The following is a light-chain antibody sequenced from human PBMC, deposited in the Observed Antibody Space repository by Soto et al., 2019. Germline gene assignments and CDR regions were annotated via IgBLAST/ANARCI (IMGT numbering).Light chain of an antibody. CDR1: SSNVGAGYD. CDR2: CNS. V-gene: IGLV1-40*01. CDR3: QSYESSLSGSHV. Sequence: QSALTQPPSVSGAPGQSGTISCTGSSSNVGAGYDVHLDQQLPGTAPKLLIYCNSNLPSGVPDRCSGSKSGTSASLAITGLKAEDEADYYCQSYESSLSGSHVSGTGTKVTVL. J-gene: IGLJ1*01.